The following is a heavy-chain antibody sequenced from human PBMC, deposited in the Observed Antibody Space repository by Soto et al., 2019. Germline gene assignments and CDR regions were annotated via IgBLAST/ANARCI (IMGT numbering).Heavy chain of an antibody. CDR3: ARDPSVVVVAATPYYYYGMDV. V-gene: IGHV3-48*01. CDR1: GFTFSTYS. D-gene: IGHD2-15*01. Sequence: GVSLRLSCAASGFTFSTYSMNWVRQAPGKGLEWLSYISSSTNTIYYADSVKGRFTISRDNAKNSLYLQMNSLRAEDTAVYYCARDPSVVVVAATPYYYYGMDVWGQGTTVTVSS. CDR2: ISSSTNTI. J-gene: IGHJ6*02.